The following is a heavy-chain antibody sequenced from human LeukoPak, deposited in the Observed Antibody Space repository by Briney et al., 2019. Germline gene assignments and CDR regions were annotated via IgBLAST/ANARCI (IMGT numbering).Heavy chain of an antibody. CDR2: IYYNGST. CDR1: GGSISSHY. J-gene: IGHJ4*02. CDR3: ARVGLGSSGYYSNFDY. D-gene: IGHD3-22*01. Sequence: SETLSLTCTVSGGSISSHYWSWIRQPPGKGLEWIGYIYYNGSTNYNPSLKSRVTISVDTSKNQFSLKLSSVTAADTAVYYCARVGLGSSGYYSNFDYWGQGTLVTVSS. V-gene: IGHV4-59*11.